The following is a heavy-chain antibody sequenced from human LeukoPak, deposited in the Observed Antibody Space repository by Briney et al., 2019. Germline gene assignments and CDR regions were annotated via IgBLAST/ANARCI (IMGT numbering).Heavy chain of an antibody. CDR1: GFTFTDYA. V-gene: IGHV3-23*01. Sequence: GGPLRLSCAASGFTFTDYAMNWVRQAPGKGLEWVSTISGSGTITYYADSVKGRFTISRDNSKNTLYLQMNSLRAEDTAVYYCAKDPGGSDYWGQGTLVTVSS. D-gene: IGHD4-23*01. J-gene: IGHJ4*02. CDR2: ISGSGTIT. CDR3: AKDPGGSDY.